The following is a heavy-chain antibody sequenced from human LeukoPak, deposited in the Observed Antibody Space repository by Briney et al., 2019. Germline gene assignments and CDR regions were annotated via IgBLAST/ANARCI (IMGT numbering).Heavy chain of an antibody. CDR2: IYYSGST. CDR3: ARGRGCSSMSCYPDY. V-gene: IGHV4-59*08. J-gene: IGHJ4*02. CDR1: GGSISSYY. D-gene: IGHD2-2*01. Sequence: SETLSLTCTVSGGSISSYYWSWIRQPPGKGLEWIGYIYYSGSTNYNPSLKSRVTISVDTSKNQFSLKLSSVTAADTAVYYCARGRGCSSMSCYPDYWGQGTLVTVSS.